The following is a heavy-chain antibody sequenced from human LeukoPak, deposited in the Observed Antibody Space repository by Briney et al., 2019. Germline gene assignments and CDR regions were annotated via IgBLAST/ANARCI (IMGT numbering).Heavy chain of an antibody. CDR2: ISAYNGNT. D-gene: IGHD3-3*01. V-gene: IGHV1-18*01. CDR1: GYTFTSYG. J-gene: IGHJ6*02. CDR3: ARDLGLLRFYYYYYYGMDV. Sequence: ASVKVSCKASGYTFTSYGISWVRQAPGQGLEWMGWISAYNGNTNYAQKLQGRVTMTTDTSTSTAYMELRSLRSDDTAVYYCARDLGLLRFYYYYYYGMDVWGQGTTVTVSS.